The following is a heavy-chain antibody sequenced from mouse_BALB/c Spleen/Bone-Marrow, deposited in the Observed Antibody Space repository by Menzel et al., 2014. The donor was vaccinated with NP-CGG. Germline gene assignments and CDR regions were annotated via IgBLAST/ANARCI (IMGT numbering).Heavy chain of an antibody. D-gene: IGHD4-1*01. CDR1: GSNIKDTY. CDR3: ARAGRGRYFDV. Sequence: EVQLQQSGAELVKPGASVKLPCTASGSNIKDTYMHWVKQRPEQGLEWIGRIDPANGNTKYDPKFQGKATITADTSSNTAYLQLSSLTSEDTAVYYCARAGRGRYFDVWGAGTTVTVSS. V-gene: IGHV14-3*02. CDR2: IDPANGNT. J-gene: IGHJ1*01.